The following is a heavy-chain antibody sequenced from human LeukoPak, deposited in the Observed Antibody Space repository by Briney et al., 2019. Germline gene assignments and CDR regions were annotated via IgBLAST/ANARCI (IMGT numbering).Heavy chain of an antibody. V-gene: IGHV4-59*01. D-gene: IGHD3-9*01. J-gene: IGHJ4*02. CDR1: GGSISDYF. Sequence: PSETLSLTCTVSGGSISDYFWSWIRQPPGKGLEWIGHIYYSGSTSYNPSLKSRVTISVDTSKNQFSLKLSSVTAADTAVYYCARDGSDILTGAVYFFDYWGQGILVTVSS. CDR2: IYYSGST. CDR3: ARDGSDILTGAVYFFDY.